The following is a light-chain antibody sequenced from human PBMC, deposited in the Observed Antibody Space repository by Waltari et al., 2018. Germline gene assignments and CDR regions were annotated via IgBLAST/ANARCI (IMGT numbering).Light chain of an antibody. CDR3: YSAADNAVGV. CDR1: ILAKKY. J-gene: IGLJ3*02. Sequence: SYDLTQPSSVSVSPGQTARITCSGDILAKKYGRWFQQKPGQAPVQVIYKDNERPSGIPERFSGSSSGPTVTVTISGAHVDDEADYYCYSAADNAVGVFGGGTKLTV. V-gene: IGLV3-27*01. CDR2: KDN.